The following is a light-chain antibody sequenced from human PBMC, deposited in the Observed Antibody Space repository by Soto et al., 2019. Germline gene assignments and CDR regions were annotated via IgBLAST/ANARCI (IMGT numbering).Light chain of an antibody. CDR1: QSISSY. CDR2: AAS. J-gene: IGKJ3*01. CDR3: QQSYSTPLA. V-gene: IGKV1-39*01. Sequence: DIQMTQSPSSLSASVGDRVTITCRASQSISSYLNWYQQKPGKSPKLLSYAASILQSGVPSRFSGSGSGTDFTLTISSLQPEDFANYYCQQSYSTPLAFGPGTKVEIK.